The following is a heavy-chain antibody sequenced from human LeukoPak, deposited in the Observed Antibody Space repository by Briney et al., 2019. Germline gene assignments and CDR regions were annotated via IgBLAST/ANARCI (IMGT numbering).Heavy chain of an antibody. CDR2: FNPENGNT. V-gene: IGHV1-18*01. CDR1: GYSFVVYG. D-gene: IGHD6-13*01. Sequence: ASVKVSFKASGYSFVVYGITWVRQAPGQGLEWMGWFNPENGNTNYAQKVQGRVTMTADTSTSTSYMELRSLRSDDTAVYYCAREHSSSWDQFDYWGQGTLVTVSS. CDR3: AREHSSSWDQFDY. J-gene: IGHJ4*02.